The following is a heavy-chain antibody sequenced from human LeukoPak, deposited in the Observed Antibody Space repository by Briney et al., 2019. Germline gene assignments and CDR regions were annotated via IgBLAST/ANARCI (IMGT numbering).Heavy chain of an antibody. J-gene: IGHJ5*02. D-gene: IGHD2-15*01. V-gene: IGHV4-31*03. CDR1: GGSISSGGYY. CDR3: ARKGRSANWFDP. Sequence: PSETLSLTCTVSGGSISSGGYYWSWIRQHPGKGLEWIGYIYYIGSTYYNPSLKSRVTISVDTSKSQFSLKLSSVTAADTTVYYCARKGRSANWFDPWGQGTLVTVSS. CDR2: IYYIGST.